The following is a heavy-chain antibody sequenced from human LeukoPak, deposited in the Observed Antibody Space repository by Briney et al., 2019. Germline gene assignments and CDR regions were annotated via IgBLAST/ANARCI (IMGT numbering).Heavy chain of an antibody. Sequence: GKSLRLSCVVSGFTLSSHVMHWVRQAPGKGLEWVAVISSDGGKKSYADSVKGRFTISRDNSRNTLYLQMNSLRAEDTAVYYCAKGLGPFDYWGQGTLVTVSS. CDR1: GFTLSSHV. CDR2: ISSDGGKK. D-gene: IGHD1-26*01. V-gene: IGHV3-30*18. J-gene: IGHJ4*02. CDR3: AKGLGPFDY.